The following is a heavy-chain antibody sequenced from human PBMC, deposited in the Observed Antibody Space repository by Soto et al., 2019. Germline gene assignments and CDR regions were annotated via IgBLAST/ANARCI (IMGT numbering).Heavy chain of an antibody. J-gene: IGHJ4*02. CDR3: ARDPLTYYDMLTGYYEFDY. V-gene: IGHV1-69*01. CDR1: GGTFSSYA. D-gene: IGHD3-9*01. CDR2: IIPIFGTA. Sequence: QVQLVQSGAEVKKPGSSVKVSCKASGGTFSSYAISWVRQAPGQGLEWMGGIIPIFGTANYAQKFQGRVTITADESTSTAYMELSSLRSEDTAVYYCARDPLTYYDMLTGYYEFDYWGQGTLVTVSS.